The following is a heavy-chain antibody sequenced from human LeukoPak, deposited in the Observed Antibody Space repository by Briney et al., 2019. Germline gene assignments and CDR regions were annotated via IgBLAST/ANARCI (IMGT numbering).Heavy chain of an antibody. D-gene: IGHD3-16*01. J-gene: IGHJ4*02. V-gene: IGHV4-59*01. Sequence: SETLSLTCTVSGGSISTYYWTWIRQPPGKGPEWIGYIYYSGSTNYNPSLKSRVTISVDTSKNQFSLKLNSVTAADTAVYYCARDRLGLPVDYWGRGTLVTVSS. CDR1: GGSISTYY. CDR3: ARDRLGLPVDY. CDR2: IYYSGST.